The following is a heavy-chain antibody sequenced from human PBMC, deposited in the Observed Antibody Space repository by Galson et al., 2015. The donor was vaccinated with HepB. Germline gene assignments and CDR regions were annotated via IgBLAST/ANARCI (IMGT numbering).Heavy chain of an antibody. CDR3: ARVGIWSGSLDAFDI. Sequence: QSGAEVKKPGESLKISCKGSGYSFTSYWIGWVRQMPGKGLEWMGIIYPGDSDTRYSPSFQGQVTISADKSISTAYLQWSSLKASDTAVYYCARVGIWSGSLDAFDIWGQGTMVTVSS. V-gene: IGHV5-51*03. CDR2: IYPGDSDT. J-gene: IGHJ3*02. CDR1: GYSFTSYW. D-gene: IGHD3-3*01.